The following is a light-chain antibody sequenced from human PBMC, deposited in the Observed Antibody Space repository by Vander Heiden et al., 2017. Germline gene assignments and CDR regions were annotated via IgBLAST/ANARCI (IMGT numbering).Light chain of an antibody. CDR1: QSIVTN. CDR2: AAS. V-gene: IGKV3-15*01. Sequence: EIVTTQSPASLSVSAGDRATLSCRASQSIVTNLAWYQQKPGQAPRLLVYAASTRQSGVPDRFSGGGSGTDFTLTISGLQSEDFAVYFCQQYNQRPLTFGHGTKVDL. J-gene: IGKJ3*01. CDR3: QQYNQRPLT.